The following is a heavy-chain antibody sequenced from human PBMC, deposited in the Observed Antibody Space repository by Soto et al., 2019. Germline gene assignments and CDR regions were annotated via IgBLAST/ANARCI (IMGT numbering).Heavy chain of an antibody. J-gene: IGHJ4*02. Sequence: EVQLVESGGGLVQPGGSLRLSCAASGFSISSYWMNWVRQAPGKGLGWVAIIRKGGSEKYYVDSVKGRFTISRDNAKHSLYLQMNSPRADDTAVYYCAGGSGWLSDYWGRGTLVTVSS. CDR1: GFSISSYW. CDR3: AGGSGWLSDY. D-gene: IGHD6-19*01. V-gene: IGHV3-7*03. CDR2: IRKGGSEK.